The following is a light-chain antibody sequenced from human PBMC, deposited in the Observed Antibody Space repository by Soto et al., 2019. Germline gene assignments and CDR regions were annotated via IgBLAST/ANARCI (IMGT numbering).Light chain of an antibody. J-gene: IGLJ1*01. V-gene: IGLV2-11*01. CDR1: SSDVGVYNY. Sequence: QSALTQPRSVSGSPGQLVTISCTGTSSDVGVYNYVSWYQQYPGKAPKIMIYDVSKRPSGVPDRFSGSKSDNTASLTISGLQAEDEADYYCCSYAGSYTFVFGIGTKVTLL. CDR2: DVS. CDR3: CSYAGSYTFV.